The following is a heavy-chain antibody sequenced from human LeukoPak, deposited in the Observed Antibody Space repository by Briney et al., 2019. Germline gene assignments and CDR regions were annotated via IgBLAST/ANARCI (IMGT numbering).Heavy chain of an antibody. J-gene: IGHJ4*02. CDR3: ARGPNSNWSGLDF. Sequence: GGSLRLSCTASGFSFSGHWMHWARQLPGKGLVWVSRISPTGSTTSYADSVKGRFTVSRDNATNTLYLQVNNLRAEDTAVYYCARGPNSNWSGLDFWGQGTLLTVSS. CDR1: GFSFSGHW. V-gene: IGHV3-74*01. CDR2: ISPTGSTT. D-gene: IGHD6-6*01.